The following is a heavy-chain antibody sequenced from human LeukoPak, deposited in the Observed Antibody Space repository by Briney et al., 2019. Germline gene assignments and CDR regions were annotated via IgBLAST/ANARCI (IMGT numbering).Heavy chain of an antibody. D-gene: IGHD3-22*01. Sequence: PSETLSLTCTVSGGSISIYYWSWIRQPPGKGLEWIGYIYYSGNTNYNPSLKSRVTISVDTSKNQFSLKLSSVTAADTAVYYCARGTYDSSGYYRWFDPWGQGTLVTVSS. CDR1: GGSISIYY. J-gene: IGHJ5*02. CDR3: ARGTYDSSGYYRWFDP. CDR2: IYYSGNT. V-gene: IGHV4-59*01.